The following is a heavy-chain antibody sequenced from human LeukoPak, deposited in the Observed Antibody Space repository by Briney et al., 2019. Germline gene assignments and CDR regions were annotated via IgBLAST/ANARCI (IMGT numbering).Heavy chain of an antibody. CDR1: GGTFSSYA. Sequence: ASVKVSCKASGGTFSSYAISWVRQAPGQGLEWVGGIIPIFGTANYAQKFQGRVTITADESTSTAYMELSSLRSEDTAVYYCAHDFWRRADYYYYYYMDVWGKGTTVTVSS. J-gene: IGHJ6*03. D-gene: IGHD3-3*01. CDR2: IIPIFGTA. V-gene: IGHV1-69*01. CDR3: AHDFWRRADYYYYYYMDV.